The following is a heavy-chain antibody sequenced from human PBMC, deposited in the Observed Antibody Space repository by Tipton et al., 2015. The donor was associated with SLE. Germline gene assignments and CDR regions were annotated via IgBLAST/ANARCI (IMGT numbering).Heavy chain of an antibody. CDR1: GGSFSVHY. Sequence: TLSLTCAVYGGSFSVHYWSWSWIRQPPGKGLEWIGNILFSGTTYYNPSLRSRVTVSVDTSKNQFSLKLSSVTAADTAVYYCARLSGTGNLDLWGQGTTVTVSS. CDR3: ARLSGTGNLDL. D-gene: IGHD3/OR15-3a*01. J-gene: IGHJ6*02. V-gene: IGHV4-34*12. CDR2: ILFSGTT.